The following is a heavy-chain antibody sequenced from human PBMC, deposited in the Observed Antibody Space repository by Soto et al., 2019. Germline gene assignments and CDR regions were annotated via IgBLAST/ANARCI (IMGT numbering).Heavy chain of an antibody. Sequence: EVQLVESGGGLVKPGGSLRLSCAASGFTFSTYSMNWVRQAPGKGLEWVSSISSSSGYIYYADSVKGRFTISRDDAKNSLPLQMNSLGAEDTAVYYCARVRSYSYGQGYGMDVWGQGTTVTVSS. J-gene: IGHJ6*02. CDR1: GFTFSTYS. CDR2: ISSSSGYI. D-gene: IGHD5-18*01. CDR3: ARVRSYSYGQGYGMDV. V-gene: IGHV3-21*01.